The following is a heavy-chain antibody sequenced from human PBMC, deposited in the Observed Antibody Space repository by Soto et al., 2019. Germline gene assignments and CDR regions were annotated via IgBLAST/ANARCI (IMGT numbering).Heavy chain of an antibody. D-gene: IGHD6-13*01. CDR1: GFTFSDYF. V-gene: IGHV3-9*01. CDR2: ISWNSGSI. J-gene: IGHJ6*02. CDR3: ARTWGSSSWASLTHYYFYGMDV. Sequence: PGGSLRLSCATSGFTFSDYFMAWFRQAPGKGLEWVSGISWNSGSIGYADSVKGRFTISRDNAKNSLYLQMNSLRAEDTALYYCARTWGSSSWASLTHYYFYGMDVWGQGTTVTVSS.